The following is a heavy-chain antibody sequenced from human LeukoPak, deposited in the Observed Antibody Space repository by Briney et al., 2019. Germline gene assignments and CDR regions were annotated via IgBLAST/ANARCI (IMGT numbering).Heavy chain of an antibody. V-gene: IGHV4-34*01. Sequence: SETLPLTCAVYGGSFSGYYWSWIRQPPGKGLGWIGEINHSGSTNYNPSLKSRVTISVDTSKNQFSLKLSSVTAADTAVYFCARPRLLFGSGPILVWGQGTLVTVSS. CDR1: GGSFSGYY. J-gene: IGHJ4*02. CDR3: ARPRLLFGSGPILV. CDR2: INHSGST. D-gene: IGHD3-10*01.